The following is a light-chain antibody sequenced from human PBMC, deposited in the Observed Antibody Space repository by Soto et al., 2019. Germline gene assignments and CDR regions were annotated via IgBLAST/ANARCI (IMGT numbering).Light chain of an antibody. V-gene: IGLV2-14*01. J-gene: IGLJ2*01. Sequence: QSVLTQPASVSGSPGQSITISCTGTSSDVGGYNFVSWYQHHPGKAPKLIIYGVSNRPSGVSNRFSASKSGNSASLTISGLQAEDEADYYCSSYTNSSTLGGFGGGTKLTVL. CDR3: SSYTNSSTLGG. CDR1: SSDVGGYNF. CDR2: GVS.